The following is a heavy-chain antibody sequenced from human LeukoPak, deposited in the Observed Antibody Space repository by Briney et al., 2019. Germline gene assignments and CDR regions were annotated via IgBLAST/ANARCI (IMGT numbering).Heavy chain of an antibody. J-gene: IGHJ4*01. CDR2: INHSGST. CDR1: GGSFSGYY. D-gene: IGHD1-14*01. Sequence: SETLSLTCAVYGGSFSGYYWSWIRQPPGKGLEWIGEINHSGSTNYNPSLKSRVTISVDTSKNQFSLKLSSVTAADTAVYYCARDNLASPYTFDYWGQEPWSPSPQ. CDR3: ARDNLASPYTFDY. V-gene: IGHV4-34*01.